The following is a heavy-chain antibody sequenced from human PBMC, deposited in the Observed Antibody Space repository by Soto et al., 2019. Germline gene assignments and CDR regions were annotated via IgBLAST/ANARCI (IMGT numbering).Heavy chain of an antibody. CDR1: GDSISSSGYY. D-gene: IGHD3-10*01. Sequence: SETLSHNCTVSGDSISSSGYYWGWIRQPPGKGLEWIGSIYYSGSTYYNPSLKSRVTISVDTSKNQFSLKLSSVTAADTAVYYCARQGAGYYGYVTWFDPWGQGTLVTVSS. CDR3: ARQGAGYYGYVTWFDP. J-gene: IGHJ5*02. CDR2: IYYSGST. V-gene: IGHV4-39*01.